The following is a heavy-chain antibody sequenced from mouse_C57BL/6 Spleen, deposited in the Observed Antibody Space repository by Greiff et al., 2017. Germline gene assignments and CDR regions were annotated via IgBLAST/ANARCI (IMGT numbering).Heavy chain of an antibody. J-gene: IGHJ2*01. Sequence: EVQLVESGGGLVKPGGSLKLSCAASGFPFSSYAMSWVRQTPEKRLEWVATISDGGSYTYYPDNVKGGFTISRDNAKTTLYLQMSLLKSENTAMYYCARENWDDRYFDYWGQGTDLTV. CDR3: ARENWDDRYFDY. V-gene: IGHV5-4*01. D-gene: IGHD4-1*01. CDR1: GFPFSSYA. CDR2: ISDGGSYT.